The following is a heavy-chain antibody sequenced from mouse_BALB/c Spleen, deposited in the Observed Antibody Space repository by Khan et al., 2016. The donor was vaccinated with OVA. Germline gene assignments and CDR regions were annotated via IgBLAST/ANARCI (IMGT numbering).Heavy chain of an antibody. CDR3: ARAYYGNYREAMDY. J-gene: IGHJ4*01. CDR2: IWGDGST. Sequence: QVQLKQSGPGLVAPSQSLSITCTVSGFSLTGYGVNWVRQPPGKGLEWLGMIWGDGSTDYNSVLNSRMSISKDNSKSQVFLKMNSLHTDDTARYYGARAYYGNYREAMDYWGQGTSVTGSS. D-gene: IGHD2-10*01. CDR1: GFSLTGYG. V-gene: IGHV2-6-7*01.